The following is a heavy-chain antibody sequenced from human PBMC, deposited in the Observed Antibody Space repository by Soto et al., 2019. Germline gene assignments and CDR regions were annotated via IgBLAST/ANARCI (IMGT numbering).Heavy chain of an antibody. Sequence: QVQLVQSGAEVKKPGSSVKVSCKASGGTFSSYTISWVRQAPGQGLEWMGRIIPILGIANYAQKFQGRVTITADTSTSTAYMELSSLRSEDTAVYYCARATSETVGDYNYWGQGTLVTVPS. D-gene: IGHD4-17*01. CDR3: ARATSETVGDYNY. V-gene: IGHV1-69*02. CDR2: IIPILGIA. J-gene: IGHJ4*02. CDR1: GGTFSSYT.